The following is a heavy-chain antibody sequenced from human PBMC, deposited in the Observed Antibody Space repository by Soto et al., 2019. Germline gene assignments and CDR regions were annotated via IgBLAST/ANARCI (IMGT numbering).Heavy chain of an antibody. J-gene: IGHJ5*02. CDR2: ISSSGSTI. Sequence: GGSLRLSCAASGFTFSDYYMSWIRQAPGKGLEWVSYISSSGSTIYYADSVKGRFTISRDNAKNSLYLQMNSLRAEDTAVYYCARDRLLSSSWSGPFDPWGQGTLVTVSS. D-gene: IGHD6-13*01. CDR1: GFTFSDYY. V-gene: IGHV3-11*01. CDR3: ARDRLLSSSWSGPFDP.